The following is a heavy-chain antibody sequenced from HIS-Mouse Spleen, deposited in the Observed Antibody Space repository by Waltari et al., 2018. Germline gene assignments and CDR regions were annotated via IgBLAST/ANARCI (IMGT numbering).Heavy chain of an antibody. J-gene: IGHJ4*02. Sequence: EVQLVESGGGLVKPGGSLRLSCAASGFTFSSYSMNWVRQAPGQGLAWVSSISSSRSYIYYADSVKGRFTISRDNAKNSLYLQMNSLRAEDTAVYYCARDASGYFDYWGQGTLVTVSS. V-gene: IGHV3-21*01. CDR3: ARDASGYFDY. D-gene: IGHD1-26*01. CDR1: GFTFSSYS. CDR2: ISSSRSYI.